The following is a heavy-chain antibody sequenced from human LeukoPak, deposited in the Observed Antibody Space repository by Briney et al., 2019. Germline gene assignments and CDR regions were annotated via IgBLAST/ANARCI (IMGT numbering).Heavy chain of an antibody. CDR1: GGSISSTSYY. J-gene: IGHJ3*02. V-gene: IGHV4-39*01. Sequence: PSETLSLTCTASGGSISSTSYYWGWVRQPPGRGLEWIGGIIYSGTTKYNPSLKSRVTISVDTTKNQFSLKLTSVTAADTAVYYCARMRSMVRGVMDAFDIWGQGTMVTVSS. CDR2: IIYSGTT. CDR3: ARMRSMVRGVMDAFDI. D-gene: IGHD3-10*01.